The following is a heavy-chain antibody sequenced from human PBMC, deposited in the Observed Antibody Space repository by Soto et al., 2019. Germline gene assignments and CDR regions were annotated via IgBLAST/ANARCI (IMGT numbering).Heavy chain of an antibody. D-gene: IGHD1-26*01. CDR1: GFSFENFG. J-gene: IGHJ5*02. V-gene: IGHV3-23*01. CDR3: AKNQGVELVPLATVDWFDP. Sequence: GGALRLSCAASGFSFENFGMSWGRQAPGKGLEWISSISGSGFKKYYADSVKGRFTISRDNSKSTVYLELNNLSAEDTAVYHCAKNQGVELVPLATVDWFDPWGQGSVVTVSS. CDR2: ISGSGFKK.